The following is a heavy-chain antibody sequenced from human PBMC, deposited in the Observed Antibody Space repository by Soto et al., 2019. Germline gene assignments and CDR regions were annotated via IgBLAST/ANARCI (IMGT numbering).Heavy chain of an antibody. D-gene: IGHD3-3*01. CDR1: GYTFTSYG. CDR3: ASSYDFWSGYYGGISRDAFDI. Sequence: ASVKVSCKASGYTFTSYGISWVRQAPGQGLEWMGWISAYNGNTNYAQKLQGRVIMTTDTSTSTAYMELRSLRSDDTAVYYCASSYDFWSGYYGGISRDAFDIWGQGTMVTVSS. J-gene: IGHJ3*02. V-gene: IGHV1-18*01. CDR2: ISAYNGNT.